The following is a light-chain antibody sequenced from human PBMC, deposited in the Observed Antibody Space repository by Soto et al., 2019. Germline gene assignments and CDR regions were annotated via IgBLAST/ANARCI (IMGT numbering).Light chain of an antibody. CDR1: QSVTSSY. CDR2: GAS. V-gene: IGKV3-20*01. CDR3: QQYGSSPRT. J-gene: IGKJ1*01. Sequence: EIVLTQSPGTLSLSPGERATLSCRASQSVTSSYLAWYQQKPGQAPRLLIYGASSRATGIPDRFSGGGSGTDFTLTISRLEPEDFAVYYCQQYGSSPRTFGHGTKVEI.